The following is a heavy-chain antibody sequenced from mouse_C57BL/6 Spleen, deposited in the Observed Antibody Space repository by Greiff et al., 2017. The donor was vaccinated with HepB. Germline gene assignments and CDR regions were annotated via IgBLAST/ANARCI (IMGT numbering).Heavy chain of an antibody. D-gene: IGHD1-1*01. CDR3: ARTGSRRGNYAMDY. J-gene: IGHJ4*01. CDR1: GYTFTSYW. Sequence: QVQLQQPGAELVKPGASVKLSCKASGYTFTSYWMHWVKQRPGQGLEWIGMIHPNSGSTNYNEKFKSKATLTVDKSSSIAYMQLSSLTSEDSAVYYCARTGSRRGNYAMDYWGQGTSVTVSS. CDR2: IHPNSGST. V-gene: IGHV1-64*01.